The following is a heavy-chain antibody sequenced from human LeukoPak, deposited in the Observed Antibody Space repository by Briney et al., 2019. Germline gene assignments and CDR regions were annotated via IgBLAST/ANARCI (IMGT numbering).Heavy chain of an antibody. Sequence: GGSLRLSCAASGFTFSSYAMSWVRQAPGKGLEWVSAISGSGGSTYYADSVKGRFTISRDNSKNTLYLQMNSLRAEDTAVYYCAKGPVRGLEWLSSFDYWGQGTLVTVSS. J-gene: IGHJ4*02. D-gene: IGHD3-3*01. CDR3: AKGPVRGLEWLSSFDY. CDR2: ISGSGGST. V-gene: IGHV3-23*01. CDR1: GFTFSSYA.